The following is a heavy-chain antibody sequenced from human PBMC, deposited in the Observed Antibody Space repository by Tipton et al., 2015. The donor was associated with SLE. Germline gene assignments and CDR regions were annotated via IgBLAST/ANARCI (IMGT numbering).Heavy chain of an antibody. CDR1: GFTFSSYA. D-gene: IGHD4-23*01. Sequence: SLRLSCAASGFTFSSYAMHWVRQAPGKGLEWVAVISYDGSNKYYADSVKGRFTISRDNSKNTLYLQMNSLRAEDTAVYYCARRSVTHDYGGNSAAFDIWGQGTMVTVSS. CDR3: ARRSVTHDYGGNSAAFDI. CDR2: ISYDGSNK. V-gene: IGHV3-30*04. J-gene: IGHJ3*02.